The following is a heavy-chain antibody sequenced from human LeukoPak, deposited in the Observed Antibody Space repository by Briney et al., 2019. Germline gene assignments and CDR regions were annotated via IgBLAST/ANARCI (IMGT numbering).Heavy chain of an antibody. V-gene: IGHV4-38-2*02. J-gene: IGHJ4*02. CDR3: ARDHEYSSSSTPFDY. D-gene: IGHD6-6*01. CDR1: GYSISSGYY. Sequence: PSETLSLTCTVSGYSISSGYYWGWIRQPPGKGLEWIGSIYHSGSTYYNPSLKSRVTISVDTSKNQFSLKLSSVTAADTAVYYCARDHEYSSSSTPFDYWGQGTLVTVSS. CDR2: IYHSGST.